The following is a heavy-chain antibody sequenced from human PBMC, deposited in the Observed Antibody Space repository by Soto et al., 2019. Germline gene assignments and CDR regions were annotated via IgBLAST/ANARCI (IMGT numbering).Heavy chain of an antibody. J-gene: IGHJ6*02. V-gene: IGHV4-39*01. CDR1: GGSISSSSYY. D-gene: IGHD5-18*01. Sequence: LQLQESGPGLVKPSETLSLTCTVSGGSISSSSYYWGWIRQPPGKGLEWIGSIYYSGSTYYNPSLKIRVTISVDTSKNQFSLKLSSVTAADTAVYYCACIFSGGYGYGFYYYGMDVWGQGTTVTVSS. CDR3: ACIFSGGYGYGFYYYGMDV. CDR2: IYYSGST.